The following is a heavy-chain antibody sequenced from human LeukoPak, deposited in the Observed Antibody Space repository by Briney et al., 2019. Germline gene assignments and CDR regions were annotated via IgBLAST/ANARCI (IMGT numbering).Heavy chain of an antibody. CDR3: ARSAYDILTGYFAQDRRPPGWFDP. V-gene: IGHV1-69*05. CDR2: IIPIFGTA. D-gene: IGHD3-9*01. Sequence: GASVKVSFKASGGTFSSYAISWVRQAPGQGLEWMGGIIPIFGTANYAQKFQGRVTITTDKSTSTAYMELSSLRSEDTAVYYCARSAYDILTGYFAQDRRPPGWFDPWGQGTLVTVSS. CDR1: GGTFSSYA. J-gene: IGHJ5*02.